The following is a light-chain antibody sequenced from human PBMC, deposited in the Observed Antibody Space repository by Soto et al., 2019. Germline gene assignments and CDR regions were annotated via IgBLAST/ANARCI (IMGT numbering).Light chain of an antibody. CDR3: QQYDDSGAQFT. CDR1: QTVRNSY. Sequence: EIVLTQSPGTLSLSPGERATLSCRASQTVRNSYLAWYQQKLGQPPRLVLYGTSNRATGIPARFSGRGSGTDFSLIISGLEPEDAAMYFCQQYDDSGAQFTFGQGTKVDIK. V-gene: IGKV3-20*01. J-gene: IGKJ2*01. CDR2: GTS.